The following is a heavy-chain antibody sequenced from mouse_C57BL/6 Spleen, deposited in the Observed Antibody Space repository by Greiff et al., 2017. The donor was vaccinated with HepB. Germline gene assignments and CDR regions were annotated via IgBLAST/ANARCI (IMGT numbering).Heavy chain of an antibody. Sequence: QVQLQQSGAELMKPGASVKLSCKATGYTFTGYWIEWVKQRPGHGLEWIGEIFPGVGSTNYNEKFKGKATFTADTSSNPAYMQLSSLTTEDSAIYYCARGDYDGHYGGFDYWGQGTTLTVSS. CDR1: GYTFTGYW. V-gene: IGHV1-9*01. J-gene: IGHJ2*01. CDR2: IFPGVGST. D-gene: IGHD2-3*01. CDR3: ARGDYDGHYGGFDY.